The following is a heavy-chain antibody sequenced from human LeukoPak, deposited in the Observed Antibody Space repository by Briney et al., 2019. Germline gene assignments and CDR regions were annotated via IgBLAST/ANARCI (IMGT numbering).Heavy chain of an antibody. V-gene: IGHV4-59*01. CDR1: GASISGYY. Sequence: PSETLSLTCTVSGASISGYYWRWIRQPPGKELEWIGYIYYSGTTNYNLSLKSRVTISVDTSKRQFSLKLSSVTAADTAVYYCARDQPDRGLDYWGQGTLVIVSS. CDR2: IYYSGTT. D-gene: IGHD3-16*01. CDR3: ARDQPDRGLDY. J-gene: IGHJ4*02.